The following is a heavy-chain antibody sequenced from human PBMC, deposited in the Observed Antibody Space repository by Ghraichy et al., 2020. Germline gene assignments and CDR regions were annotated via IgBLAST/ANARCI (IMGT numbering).Heavy chain of an antibody. CDR3: ARGERIAAAGTFGGIPGYPEKYGMDV. Sequence: SVKVSCKASGGTFSSYAISWVRQAPGQGLEWMGGIIPIFGTANYAQKFQGRVTITADESTSTAYMELSSLRSEDTAVYYCARGERIAAAGTFGGIPGYPEKYGMDVWGQGTTVTVSS. CDR2: IIPIFGTA. J-gene: IGHJ6*02. D-gene: IGHD6-13*01. CDR1: GGTFSSYA. V-gene: IGHV1-69*13.